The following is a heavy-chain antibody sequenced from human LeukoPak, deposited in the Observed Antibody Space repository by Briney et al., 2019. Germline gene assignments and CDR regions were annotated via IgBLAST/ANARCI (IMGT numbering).Heavy chain of an antibody. Sequence: SGTLSLTCTVPGVSISSSSYYWGWLRQPPGKGREWIVSIYYSRSTYYNPSLKSRVTISVDTSKSQFSLKLSSVTAADTAVDYGARVVPYSSSRKATSSMNWSDAGGQGTLVTVS. CDR3: ARVVPYSSSRKATSSMNWSDA. J-gene: IGHJ5*02. D-gene: IGHD6-6*01. CDR1: GVSISSSSYY. CDR2: IYYSRST. V-gene: IGHV4-39*07.